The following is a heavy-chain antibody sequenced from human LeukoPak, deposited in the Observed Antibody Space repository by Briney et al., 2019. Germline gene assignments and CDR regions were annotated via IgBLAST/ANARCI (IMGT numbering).Heavy chain of an antibody. CDR2: IRNDGSKK. D-gene: IGHD3-16*01. CDR3: GRDSLGGDY. J-gene: IGHJ4*02. CDR1: GFSFSTFG. Sequence: SGGSLRLSCAASGFSFSTFGMHWARRAPGKGLEWVAVIRNDGSKKFYAESVKGRFTISRDNSQNTLYLQMNRLRAEDTAVYYCGRDSLGGDYWGQGTLVTVSS. V-gene: IGHV3-33*08.